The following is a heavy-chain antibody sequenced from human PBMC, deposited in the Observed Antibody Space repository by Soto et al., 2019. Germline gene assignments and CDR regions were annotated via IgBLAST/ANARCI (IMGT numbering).Heavy chain of an antibody. CDR3: ARGRIVGARLGMDV. CDR2: INSDGSST. J-gene: IGHJ6*02. Sequence: GGSLRLSCAASGFTFSSYWMHWVRQAPGKGLVWVSRINSDGSSTSYADSVKGRFTISRDNAKNTLYLQMNSLRAEDTAVYYCARGRIVGARLGMDVWGQGTTVTVYS. CDR1: GFTFSSYW. D-gene: IGHD1-26*01. V-gene: IGHV3-74*01.